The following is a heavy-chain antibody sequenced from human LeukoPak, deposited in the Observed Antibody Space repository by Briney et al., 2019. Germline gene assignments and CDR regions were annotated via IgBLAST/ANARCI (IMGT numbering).Heavy chain of an antibody. Sequence: SETLSLTCTVSGGSISSSSYYWGWIRQPPGKVLEWIGSIYYSGSTYYNPSLKSRVTISVDTSKNQFSLKLSSVTAADTAVYYCARQRAGNWDFDYWGQGTLVTVSS. CDR3: ARQRAGNWDFDY. V-gene: IGHV4-39*01. CDR2: IYYSGST. CDR1: GGSISSSSYY. J-gene: IGHJ4*02. D-gene: IGHD7-27*01.